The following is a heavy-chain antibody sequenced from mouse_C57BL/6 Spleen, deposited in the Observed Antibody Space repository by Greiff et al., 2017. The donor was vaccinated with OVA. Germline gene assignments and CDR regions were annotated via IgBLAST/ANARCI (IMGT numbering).Heavy chain of an antibody. D-gene: IGHD1-1*01. CDR3: ASWRDGSYFDY. J-gene: IGHJ2*01. CDR1: GYSFTGYF. Sequence: EVQLQQSGPVLVKPGESVKLSCKASGYSFTGYFMHWVVQSHGKSLEWIGGINTYSGDTCYYQKFKGKATLTVDESSSTAHIELRSLTSEDSAVYYCASWRDGSYFDYWGQGTTLTVSS. V-gene: IGHV1-20*01. CDR2: INTYSGDT.